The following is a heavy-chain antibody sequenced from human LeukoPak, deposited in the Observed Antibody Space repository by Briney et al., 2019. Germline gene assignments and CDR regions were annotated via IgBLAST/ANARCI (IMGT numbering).Heavy chain of an antibody. CDR2: IIPILGTA. V-gene: IGHV1-69*01. CDR3: ARGGGSSTAIDAFDI. D-gene: IGHD1-26*01. CDR1: GGTFSSYA. J-gene: IGHJ3*02. Sequence: SVKVSCKASGGTFSSYAISWVRQAPGQGLEWMGGIIPILGTANYAQKFQGRVTITADESTSTAYMELSSLRSEDTAVYYCARGGGSSTAIDAFDIWSQGTMVTVSS.